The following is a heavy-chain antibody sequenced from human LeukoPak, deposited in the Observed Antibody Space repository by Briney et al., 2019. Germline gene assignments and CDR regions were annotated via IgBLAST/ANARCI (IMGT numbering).Heavy chain of an antibody. CDR2: IIPIFDTA. D-gene: IGHD1-26*01. J-gene: IGHJ6*02. CDR1: GGTFSSYS. Sequence: ASVKVSCKASGGTFSSYSISWVRQAPGQGLEWMGGIIPIFDTADYAQKFQGRVTITADDSTSTAYMELSSLRSGDTAVFYCARISLGAIWGYYYGMDVWGQGTTVTVSS. V-gene: IGHV1-69*13. CDR3: ARISLGAIWGYYYGMDV.